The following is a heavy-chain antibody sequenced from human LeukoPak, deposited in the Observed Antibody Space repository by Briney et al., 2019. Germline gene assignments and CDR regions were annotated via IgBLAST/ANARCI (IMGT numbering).Heavy chain of an antibody. Sequence: PSETLSLTCTVSGGSVNDGGFSWSWIRQPLGKGLEWIRYTHHSGTTYYNPSLRGRVTMSVDTSKNHFSLKLTSATAADTAVYFCARNNSNYAAFDIWGQGTMVTVSS. CDR1: GGSVNDGGFS. J-gene: IGHJ3*02. V-gene: IGHV4-30-2*01. D-gene: IGHD1-7*01. CDR3: ARNNSNYAAFDI. CDR2: THHSGTT.